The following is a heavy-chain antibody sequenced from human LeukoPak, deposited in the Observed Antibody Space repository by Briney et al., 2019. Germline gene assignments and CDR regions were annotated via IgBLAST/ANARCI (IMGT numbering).Heavy chain of an antibody. V-gene: IGHV3-30*03. CDR2: ISYDGSNK. J-gene: IGHJ4*02. CDR3: ARDNFWSGYFYY. D-gene: IGHD3-3*01. Sequence: GGPLRLSSAASGFTFSSYGMHWVRQAPGKGLEWVAVISYDGSNKYYADSVKGRFTISRDNSKNTLYLQMNSLRAEDTAVYYCARDNFWSGYFYYWGQGTLVTVSS. CDR1: GFTFSSYG.